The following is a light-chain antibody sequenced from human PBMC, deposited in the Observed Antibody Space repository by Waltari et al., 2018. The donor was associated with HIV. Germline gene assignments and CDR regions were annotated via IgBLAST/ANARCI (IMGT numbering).Light chain of an antibody. CDR3: QQYHTIPWT. V-gene: IGKV4-1*01. CDR2: WAP. Sequence: DIVMTQSPDSLAVSLGERVTINCKSSHSLLSYPSYKNFLAWYQQKPGQRPTLLINWAPTRGSGVPDRFLGSGSGTDATFTIRRLQADDVESYYCQQYHTIPWTFGRGTKVEIK. J-gene: IGKJ1*01. CDR1: HSLLSYPSYKNF.